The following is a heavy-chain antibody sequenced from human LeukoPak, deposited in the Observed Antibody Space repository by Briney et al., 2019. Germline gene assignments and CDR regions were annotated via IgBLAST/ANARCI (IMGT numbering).Heavy chain of an antibody. D-gene: IGHD6-19*01. V-gene: IGHV4-59*01. CDR3: ARVASSGWYWFDP. J-gene: IGHJ5*02. CDR1: GVSISSDY. CDR2: IYYSGST. Sequence: SETLSLTCTVSGVSISSDYWIWIRQPPGKGLEWIGHIYYSGSTNYNPSLKSRVTISVDTSNNQFSLKLSSVTAADTAVYYCARVASSGWYWFDPWGQGTLVTVSS.